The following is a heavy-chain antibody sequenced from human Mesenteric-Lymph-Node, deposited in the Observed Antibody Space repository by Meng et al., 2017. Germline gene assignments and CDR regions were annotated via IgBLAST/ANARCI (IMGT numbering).Heavy chain of an antibody. Sequence: GESLKISCVGSGFTSRNYWMSWVRQAPGKGLEWVANINEDGREKQYVDSVKGRFTISRDNAKNSLYLQMNSLRAEDTAVYYCAKCSGSCLQGRQDYWGQGMLVTVSS. CDR1: GFTSRNYW. CDR2: INEDGREK. D-gene: IGHD2-15*01. V-gene: IGHV3-7*01. CDR3: AKCSGSCLQGRQDY. J-gene: IGHJ4*02.